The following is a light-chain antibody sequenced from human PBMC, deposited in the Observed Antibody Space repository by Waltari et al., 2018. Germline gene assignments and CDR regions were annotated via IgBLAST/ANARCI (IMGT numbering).Light chain of an antibody. J-gene: IGKJ2*01. V-gene: IGKV1-39*01. CDR2: AAS. Sequence: DIQMTQPPSSLSASIGDRVTITCRTSRSINSFLNWYQQKPGKAPKLLIYAASNLQTDVPSRFSGSGSGTEYTLTISSLQPEDFATYYCQQSYSTPYTFGQGTKLEIK. CDR1: RSINSF. CDR3: QQSYSTPYT.